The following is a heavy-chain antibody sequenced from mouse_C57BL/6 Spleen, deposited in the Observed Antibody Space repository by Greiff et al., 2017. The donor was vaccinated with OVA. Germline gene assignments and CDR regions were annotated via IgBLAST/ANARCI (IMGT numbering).Heavy chain of an antibody. D-gene: IGHD3-1*01. Sequence: EVMLVESEGGLVQPGSSMKLSCTASGFTFSDYYMAWVRQVPEKGLEWVANINYDGSSTYYLDSLKSRFIISRDNAKNILYLQMSSLKSEDTATYYCARRERADYAMDYWGQGTSVTVSS. V-gene: IGHV5-16*01. CDR2: INYDGSST. J-gene: IGHJ4*01. CDR3: ARRERADYAMDY. CDR1: GFTFSDYY.